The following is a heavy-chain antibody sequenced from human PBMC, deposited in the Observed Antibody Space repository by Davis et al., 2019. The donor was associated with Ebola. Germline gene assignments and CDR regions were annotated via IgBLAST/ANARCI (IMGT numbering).Heavy chain of an antibody. D-gene: IGHD3-22*01. CDR1: GYTFTSYG. CDR2: INPHNGNT. V-gene: IGHV1-18*01. CDR3: AKANSSGYYQNWIDP. J-gene: IGHJ5*02. Sequence: ASVKVSCKASGYTFTSYGISWVRQAPGQGLEWMGWINPHNGNTNYAQNVQGRVTMTTDTSTSTAYMELSSLRSEDTAVYYCAKANSSGYYQNWIDPWGQGTLVTVSS.